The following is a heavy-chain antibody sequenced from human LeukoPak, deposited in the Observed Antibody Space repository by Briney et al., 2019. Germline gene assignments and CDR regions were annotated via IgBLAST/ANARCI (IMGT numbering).Heavy chain of an antibody. CDR1: GYTFTGYY. CDR2: INPNSGGT. CDR3: ARFGRGEAALDI. J-gene: IGHJ3*02. V-gene: IGHV1-2*02. Sequence: ASVKVSCKASGYTFTGYYMHWVRQAPGQGLEWMGWINPNSGGTNYGRVTMTRDTSISTAYMELSRLTSDDTALYYCARFGRGEAALDIWGQGTMVTVSS. D-gene: IGHD3-16*01.